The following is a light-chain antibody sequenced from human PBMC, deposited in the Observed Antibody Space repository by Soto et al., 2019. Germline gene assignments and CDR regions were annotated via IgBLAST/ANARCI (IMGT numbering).Light chain of an antibody. Sequence: EIVLTQSPGTLSLSPGERVTLSCRASQSLSSSFLAWYQQKPGQAPRLLIYAASSRDTGIPDRFSGSGSGTNFPLTISRLEPEDVEVYYCQQYCSSIFIFGPGIKVDIK. CDR2: AAS. V-gene: IGKV3-20*01. CDR3: QQYCSSIFI. J-gene: IGKJ3*01. CDR1: QSLSSSF.